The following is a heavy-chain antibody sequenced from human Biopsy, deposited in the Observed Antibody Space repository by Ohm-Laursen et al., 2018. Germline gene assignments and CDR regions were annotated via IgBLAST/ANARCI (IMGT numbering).Heavy chain of an antibody. CDR3: ALGGGSYVNFDY. V-gene: IGHV4-59*01. J-gene: IGHJ4*02. D-gene: IGHD1-26*01. Sequence: PSQTLSLTWAVSGGSISNYFWTWIRQPPGKGLEWIGYFRFEDRTSYNSSLKGRVTISADTSKNQFSLRLSSVTAADTAVYYCALGGGSYVNFDYWGQGTLVTVSS. CDR1: GGSISNYF. CDR2: FRFEDRT.